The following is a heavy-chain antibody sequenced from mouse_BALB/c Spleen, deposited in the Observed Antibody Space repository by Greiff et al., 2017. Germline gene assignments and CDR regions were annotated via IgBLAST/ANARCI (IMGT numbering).Heavy chain of an antibody. CDR1: GYTFTSYV. CDR3: ARSNDGYFPYAMDY. V-gene: IGHV1-14*01. D-gene: IGHD2-3*01. Sequence: VQLQQSGPELVKPGASVKMSCKASGYTFTSYVMHWVKQKPGQGLEWIGYINPYNDGTKYNEKFKGKATLTSDKSSSTAYMELSSLTSEDSAVYYCARSNDGYFPYAMDYWGQGTSVTVSS. CDR2: INPYNDGT. J-gene: IGHJ4*01.